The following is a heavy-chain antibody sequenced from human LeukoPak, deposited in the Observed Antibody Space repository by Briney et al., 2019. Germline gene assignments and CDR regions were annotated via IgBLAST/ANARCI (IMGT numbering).Heavy chain of an antibody. CDR2: IYYSGST. J-gene: IGHJ6*03. D-gene: IGHD1-26*01. CDR3: ARIVGKSRYYYYYMDV. V-gene: IGHV4-59*12. Sequence: SETLSLTCTVSGGSISSYYWSWIRQPPGKGLEWIGYIYYSGSTNYNPSLKSRVTISVDTSKDQFSLRLSSVTAADTAVYFCARIVGKSRYYYYYMDVWGKGTTVTVSS. CDR1: GGSISSYY.